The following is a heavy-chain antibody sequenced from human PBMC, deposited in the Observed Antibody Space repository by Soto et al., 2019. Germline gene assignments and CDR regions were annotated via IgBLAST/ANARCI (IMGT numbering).Heavy chain of an antibody. CDR3: ATLPPRIVVVVPPIPS. J-gene: IGHJ5*02. D-gene: IGHD2-21*02. Sequence: PSETLSLTCTVSGGSISSYYWSWIRQPPGKGLEWIGYIYYSGSTKYNPSLKSRVTISVDKSKNEFSLRLTSVTAADTAMYYCATLPPRIVVVVPPIPSWGQGTPVTVSS. V-gene: IGHV4-59*12. CDR2: IYYSGST. CDR1: GGSISSYY.